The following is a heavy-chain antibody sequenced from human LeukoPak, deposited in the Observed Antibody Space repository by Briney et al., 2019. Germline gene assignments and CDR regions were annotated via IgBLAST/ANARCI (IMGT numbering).Heavy chain of an antibody. CDR1: GFTFTAYY. D-gene: IGHD2-2*01. J-gene: IGHJ5*02. Sequence: RASVKVSCKASGFTFTAYYLYWVRQAPGQGLECVGFINLNNGATGYAQNFQGRVTMTRDTSISTAFMELSSLRSDDTAVYYCARDGYCSSTSCLSWFDPWGQGTLVTVSS. CDR2: INLNNGAT. V-gene: IGHV1-2*02. CDR3: ARDGYCSSTSCLSWFDP.